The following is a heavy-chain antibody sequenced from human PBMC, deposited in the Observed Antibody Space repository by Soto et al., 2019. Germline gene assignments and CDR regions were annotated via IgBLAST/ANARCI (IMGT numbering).Heavy chain of an antibody. J-gene: IGHJ2*01. CDR1: GFTFSSYA. CDR2: ISGSGGST. Sequence: EVQLLESGGGLVQPGGSLRLSCAASGFTFSSYAMSWVRQAPGKGLEWVSAISGSGGSTYYADSVKGRFTISRDTSKNTLYLQMNSLRAEDTAVYYCAKGQWLVRANWYFDLWGRGTLVTVSS. D-gene: IGHD6-19*01. CDR3: AKGQWLVRANWYFDL. V-gene: IGHV3-23*01.